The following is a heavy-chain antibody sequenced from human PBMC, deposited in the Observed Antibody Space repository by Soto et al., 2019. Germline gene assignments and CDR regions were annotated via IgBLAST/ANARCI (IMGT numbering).Heavy chain of an antibody. D-gene: IGHD2-15*01. CDR2: ISYDGSNK. CDR1: GFTFSSYG. Sequence: GGSLRLSCAASGFTFSSYGMHWVRQAPGKGLEWVAVISYDGSNKYYADSVKGRFTISRDNSKNTLYLQMNSLRAEDTAVYYCAGEGGYCSGGSCHEGWGQGTLGTVAS. CDR3: AGEGGYCSGGSCHEG. V-gene: IGHV3-30*03. J-gene: IGHJ4*02.